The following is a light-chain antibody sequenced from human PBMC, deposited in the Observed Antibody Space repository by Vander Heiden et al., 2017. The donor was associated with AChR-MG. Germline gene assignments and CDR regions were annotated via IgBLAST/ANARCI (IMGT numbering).Light chain of an antibody. CDR2: DVS. V-gene: IGLV2-11*01. Sequence: HSALTQPPSLSGSPGQSGTISCTGTSSDAGGYKYVSWYQQHPGKAPIIMIYDVSKRPSGVPDRFSGSKAGNTASLTISGLQTEDEADYYCCAYAGSYTFVFGTGTTVTVL. J-gene: IGLJ1*01. CDR1: SSDAGGYKY. CDR3: CAYAGSYTFV.